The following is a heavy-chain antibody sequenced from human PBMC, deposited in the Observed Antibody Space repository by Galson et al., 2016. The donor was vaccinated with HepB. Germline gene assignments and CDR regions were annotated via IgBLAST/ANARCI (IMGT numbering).Heavy chain of an antibody. CDR3: ARDYDFMGDGFDY. J-gene: IGHJ4*02. CDR2: INGWGNGA. V-gene: IGHV3-48*03. D-gene: IGHD3/OR15-3a*01. CDR1: GFTLANYE. Sequence: SLRLSCAASGFTLANYEMNWVRQAPGKGLEWISYINGWGNGAVYADSVKGRFTTSRDNAENSLYLQMNSLRVEDTATYYCARDYDFMGDGFDYWGQGTLVTVSS.